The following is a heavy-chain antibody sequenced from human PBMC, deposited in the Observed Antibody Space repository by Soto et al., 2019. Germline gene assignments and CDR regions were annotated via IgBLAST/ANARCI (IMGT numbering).Heavy chain of an antibody. V-gene: IGHV5-51*01. Sequence: GESLKISCTGSGYRFTNFWIGWVRQIPVKGLEWMGIIYPGDSDTTYGPSFEGQVTFSADRSTSTAYLEWSSLRTSDTAMYYCARYQHEGRYGSGSPARRYYYYGMDVWGQGTTVTVSS. CDR1: GYRFTNFW. J-gene: IGHJ6*02. CDR2: IYPGDSDT. D-gene: IGHD3-10*01. CDR3: ARYQHEGRYGSGSPARRYYYYGMDV.